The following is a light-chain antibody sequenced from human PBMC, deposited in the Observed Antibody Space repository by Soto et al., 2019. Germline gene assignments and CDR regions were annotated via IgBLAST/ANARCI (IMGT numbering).Light chain of an antibody. J-gene: IGKJ4*01. CDR3: QQYESFSPLT. V-gene: IGKV1-5*03. CDR1: QTISDW. Sequence: DIQMTQSPSTLSASVGDRVTITCRASQTISDWLAWYQQKPGKAPKLLIYKASSVQSGVSSRFSGSGSGTEFTLTISCLEPDDFATYYCQQYESFSPLTFGGGTKVDIK. CDR2: KAS.